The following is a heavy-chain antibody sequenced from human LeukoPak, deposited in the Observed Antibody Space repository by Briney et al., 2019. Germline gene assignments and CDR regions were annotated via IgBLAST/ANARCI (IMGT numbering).Heavy chain of an antibody. Sequence: SETLSLTCAVSGGSISSSNWWSWVRQPPGKGLEWIGEIYHSGSTNYNPSLKSRVTISVDKSKNQFSLKLSSVTAADTAVYYCAREGELTDTAMVTLDYWGQGTLVTVSS. CDR3: AREGELTDTAMVTLDY. V-gene: IGHV4-4*02. D-gene: IGHD5-18*01. CDR1: GGSISSSNW. J-gene: IGHJ4*02. CDR2: IYHSGST.